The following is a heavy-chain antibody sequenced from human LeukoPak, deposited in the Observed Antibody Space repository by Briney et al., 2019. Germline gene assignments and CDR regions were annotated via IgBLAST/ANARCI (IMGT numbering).Heavy chain of an antibody. V-gene: IGHV3-21*01. CDR3: APCKGSSTSCYGGFDY. J-gene: IGHJ4*02. Sequence: GGSLRLSCAASGLTFSSYSMNWVRQAPGKGLEWVSSISSSSSYIYYADSVKGRFTISRDNAKNSLYLQMNSLRAEDTAVCYCAPCKGSSTSCYGGFDYWGQGTLVTVSS. CDR2: ISSSSSYI. CDR1: GLTFSSYS. D-gene: IGHD2-2*01.